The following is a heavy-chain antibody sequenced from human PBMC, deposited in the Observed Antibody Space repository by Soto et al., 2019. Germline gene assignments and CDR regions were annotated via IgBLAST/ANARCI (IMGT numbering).Heavy chain of an antibody. CDR2: ISSHGGTT. J-gene: IGHJ4*02. V-gene: IGHV3-64*01. Sequence: EVQLAESGGGMVQPGGSLRLSCVASGVTFSSYDMHWIRQAPGKGLEYVSSISSHGGTTYYGNSVKGRFTISRDTPKHTLYLQMGSLRAEDRAGYYFVRRVSGNSDYWGQGTLVTVSS. D-gene: IGHD3-10*01. CDR3: VRRVSGNSDY. CDR1: GVTFSSYD.